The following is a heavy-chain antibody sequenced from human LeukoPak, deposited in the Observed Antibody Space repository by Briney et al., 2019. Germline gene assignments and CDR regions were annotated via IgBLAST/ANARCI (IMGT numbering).Heavy chain of an antibody. V-gene: IGHV1-18*01. J-gene: IGHJ6*02. D-gene: IGHD2-15*01. CDR2: ISAYNGNT. CDR3: ARTEVYCSGGSCSYYYYGMDV. CDR1: GYTFTSYG. Sequence: ASVKVSCEASGYTFTSYGISWVRQAPGQGLEWMGWISAYNGNTNYAQKLQGRVTMTTDTSTSTAYMELRSLRSDDTAVYYCARTEVYCSGGSCSYYYYGMDVWGQGTTVTVSS.